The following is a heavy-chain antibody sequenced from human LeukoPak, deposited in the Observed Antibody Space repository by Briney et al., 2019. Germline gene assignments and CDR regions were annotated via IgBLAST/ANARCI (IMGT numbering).Heavy chain of an antibody. CDR2: IIPILGIA. Sequence: GASVKVSCKASGGTFSSYAISWVRQAPGQGLEWMGRIIPILGIANYAQKFQGRVTITADKSTSTAYMELSSLRSEGTAVYYCAKGVRGALEAEYWGQGTLVTASS. CDR3: AKGVRGALEAEY. CDR1: GGTFSSYA. D-gene: IGHD3-10*01. V-gene: IGHV1-69*04. J-gene: IGHJ4*02.